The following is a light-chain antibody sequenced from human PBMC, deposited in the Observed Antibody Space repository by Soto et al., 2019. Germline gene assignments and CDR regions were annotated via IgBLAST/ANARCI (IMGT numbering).Light chain of an antibody. V-gene: IGLV2-23*01. Sequence: QSVLTQPASVSGSPEQSITISCTGTSSDVGAYSLVSWYQQLPGKAPRLIIYEGTKRPSGISHRFSGSKSDNTASLTISGLRAEDEAHYHCCSYAGSRTFVFGGGTKVTVL. CDR1: SSDVGAYSL. CDR3: CSYAGSRTFV. CDR2: EGT. J-gene: IGLJ2*01.